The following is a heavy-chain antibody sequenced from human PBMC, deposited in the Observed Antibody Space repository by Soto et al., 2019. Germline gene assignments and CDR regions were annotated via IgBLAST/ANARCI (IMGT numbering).Heavy chain of an antibody. CDR2: IDPSDSKT. CDR1: GYSFAGYW. J-gene: IGHJ4*02. V-gene: IGHV5-10-1*01. Sequence: GESLKISCKGSGYSFAGYWITWVRQKAGKGLEWMGRIDPSDSKTYYSPSFRGHVTISVTKSIATVFLQWSSLRASDTAMYYCARQRYDSDTGPNFQYYFDSWGQGTPVTVYS. D-gene: IGHD3-22*01. CDR3: ARQRYDSDTGPNFQYYFDS.